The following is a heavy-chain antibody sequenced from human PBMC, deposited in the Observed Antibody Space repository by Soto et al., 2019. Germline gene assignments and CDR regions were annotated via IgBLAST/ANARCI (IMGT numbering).Heavy chain of an antibody. CDR3: ARDGGRHSGGIDY. V-gene: IGHV1-69*13. CDR2: TIPIFGTA. D-gene: IGHD1-26*01. J-gene: IGHJ4*02. Sequence: SVKVSCKASGGTCSSYSINWVRQAPGQGLEWMGETIPIFGTANYAQKFQGRVTITADESTSTAYMELSSLRSEDTAVYYCARDGGRHSGGIDYWGQGTLVTVSS. CDR1: GGTCSSYS.